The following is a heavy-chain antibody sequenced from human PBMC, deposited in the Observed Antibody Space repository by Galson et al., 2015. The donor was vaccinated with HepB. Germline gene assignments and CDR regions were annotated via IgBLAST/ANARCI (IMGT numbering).Heavy chain of an antibody. CDR1: GFTFSGYS. V-gene: IGHV3-48*02. D-gene: IGHD6-13*01. J-gene: IGHJ4*02. CDR2: IGSSGSTI. CDR3: ARSKWIEAAECSH. Sequence: SLRLSCAASGFTFSGYSMNWVRQAPGKGLEWISYIGSSGSTISYPDSVKGRFTVSRDNAKNLLYLQMNSLRDEDTAVYYCARSKWIEAAECSHWGQGTLVTVSS.